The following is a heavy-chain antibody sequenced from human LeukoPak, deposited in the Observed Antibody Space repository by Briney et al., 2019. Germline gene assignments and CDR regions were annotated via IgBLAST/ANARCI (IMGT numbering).Heavy chain of an antibody. V-gene: IGHV1-69*04. Sequence: SVKVSCKASGGTFSSYAISWVRQAPGQGLEWMGRIIPILGIANYAQKFQGRVTITADKSTSTAYMELSSLRSEDTAVYYCARISDXSGYYGFDYWGQGTLVTVSS. D-gene: IGHD3-22*01. J-gene: IGHJ4*02. CDR3: ARISDXSGYYGFDY. CDR1: GGTFSSYA. CDR2: IIPILGIA.